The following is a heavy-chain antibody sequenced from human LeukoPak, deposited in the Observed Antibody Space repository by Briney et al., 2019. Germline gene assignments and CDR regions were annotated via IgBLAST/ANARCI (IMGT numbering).Heavy chain of an antibody. J-gene: IGHJ4*02. Sequence: SETLSLTCTVSGAYISGSGYYWGWIGQPPGKGLEWIGSIYSSGSTYYNASLQSRVTISIETSKNQISLRLNSVTAADTAMYYCAKSGGYGLIDYWGQGTLVTVSS. CDR1: GAYISGSGYY. CDR2: IYSSGST. V-gene: IGHV4-39*01. CDR3: AKSGGYGLIDY. D-gene: IGHD1-26*01.